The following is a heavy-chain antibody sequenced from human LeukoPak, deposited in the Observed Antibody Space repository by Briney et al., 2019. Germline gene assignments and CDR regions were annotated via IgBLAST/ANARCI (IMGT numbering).Heavy chain of an antibody. Sequence: GGSLRLSCAASGFTFSSYGMHWVRQAPGKGLEWVAVISYDGSNKYYADSVKGRFTISRDNSKNTLYLQMNSLRAEDTAVYYCARDGDVSYWGQGTLVTVSS. CDR1: GFTFSSYG. CDR2: ISYDGSNK. V-gene: IGHV3-30*03. J-gene: IGHJ4*02. CDR3: ARDGDVSY. D-gene: IGHD3-3*01.